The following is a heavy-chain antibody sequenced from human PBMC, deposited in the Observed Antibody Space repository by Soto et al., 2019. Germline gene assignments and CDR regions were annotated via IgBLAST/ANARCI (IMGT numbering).Heavy chain of an antibody. D-gene: IGHD4-4*01. Sequence: GGSLRLSCAASGFTFSSHGMHWVRQAPGKGLEWVALISYDGSKGYYADSVKGRFTISRDNSKNTLYLQMNRLRPEDTAMYYCAKVGDYNDLYYFDYWGQGTLVTVSS. CDR3: AKVGDYNDLYYFDY. V-gene: IGHV3-30*18. CDR1: GFTFSSHG. CDR2: ISYDGSKG. J-gene: IGHJ4*02.